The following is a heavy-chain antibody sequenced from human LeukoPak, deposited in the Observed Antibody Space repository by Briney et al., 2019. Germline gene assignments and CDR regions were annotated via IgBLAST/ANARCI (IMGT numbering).Heavy chain of an antibody. CDR1: GFTFSSYS. V-gene: IGHV3-21*01. CDR2: ISSSSSYI. J-gene: IGHJ5*02. D-gene: IGHD3-22*01. CDR3: ARGEYYYDSSGTNWFDP. Sequence: GGSLRLSCAASGFTFSSYSMNWVRQAPGKGLEWVSSISSSSSYIYYADSVKGRFTISRDKAKNSLYLQMNSLRAEDTAVYYCARGEYYYDSSGTNWFDPWGQGTLVTVSS.